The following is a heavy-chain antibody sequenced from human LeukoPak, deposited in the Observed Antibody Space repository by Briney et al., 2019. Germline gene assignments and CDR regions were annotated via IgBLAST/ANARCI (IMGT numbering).Heavy chain of an antibody. CDR2: INWNGGST. CDR1: GFTFDDYG. CDR3: ATLTDLSIVGATSPGSGGAFDI. V-gene: IGHV3-20*04. Sequence: PGGSLRLSCAASGFTFDDYGMTWVRQAPGKGLEWVSAINWNGGSTGYADSVKGRFTISRDNAKNSLYLQMNSLRAEDTAVYYCATLTDLSIVGATSPGSGGAFDIWGQGTMVTVSS. J-gene: IGHJ3*02. D-gene: IGHD1-26*01.